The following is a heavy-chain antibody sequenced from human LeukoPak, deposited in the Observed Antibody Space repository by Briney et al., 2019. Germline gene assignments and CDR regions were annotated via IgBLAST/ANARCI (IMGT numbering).Heavy chain of an antibody. CDR3: AKDGPYSSSSNYYYYYGMDV. Sequence: GGSLRLSCAASGFTFSSYGMHWVRQAPGKGLEWVAVISYDGSNKYYADSVKGRFTISRDNSKNTLYLQMNSLRAEDTAVYYCAKDGPYSSSSNYYYYYGMDVWGQGTTVTVSS. D-gene: IGHD6-13*01. J-gene: IGHJ6*02. V-gene: IGHV3-30*18. CDR2: ISYDGSNK. CDR1: GFTFSSYG.